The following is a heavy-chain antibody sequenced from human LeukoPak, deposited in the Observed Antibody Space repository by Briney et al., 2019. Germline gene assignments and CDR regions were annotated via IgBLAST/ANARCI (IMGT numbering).Heavy chain of an antibody. V-gene: IGHV4-39*07. Sequence: SETLSLTCTVSGGSISSSSYYWGWIRQPPGKGLEWIGSIYYSGSTYYNPSLKSRVTISVDTSKNQFSLKLSSVTAADTAIYYCAREVTVHDAFDVWGQGTMVTVSS. CDR2: IYYSGST. D-gene: IGHD4-23*01. CDR1: GGSISSSSYY. J-gene: IGHJ3*01. CDR3: AREVTVHDAFDV.